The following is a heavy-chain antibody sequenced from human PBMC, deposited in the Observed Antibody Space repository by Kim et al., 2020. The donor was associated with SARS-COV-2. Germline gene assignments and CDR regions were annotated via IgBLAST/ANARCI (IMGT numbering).Heavy chain of an antibody. CDR3: ARPPDSSGWSNSPYYYGMDV. CDR2: IDPSDSYT. V-gene: IGHV5-10-1*01. J-gene: IGHJ6*02. CDR1: GYSFTSYW. Sequence: GESLKISCKGSGYSFTSYWISWVRQMPGKGLEWMGRIDPSDSYTNYSPSFQGHVTISADKSISTAYLQWSSLKASDTAMYYCARPPDSSGWSNSPYYYGMDVWGQGTTVTVSS. D-gene: IGHD6-19*01.